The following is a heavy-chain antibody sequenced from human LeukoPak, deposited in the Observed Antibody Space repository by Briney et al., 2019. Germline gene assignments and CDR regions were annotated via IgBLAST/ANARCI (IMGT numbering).Heavy chain of an antibody. J-gene: IGHJ4*02. D-gene: IGHD2/OR15-2a*01. CDR3: VSFYETY. Sequence: GGSLRLSCAASGSCWINWVRQAPGKGLVWVSHINSDGSWTSYADSVKGRFTISKDNAKNTVYLQMNNLRAEDTAVYYCVSFYETYWGRGTLVTVSS. CDR2: INSDGSWT. V-gene: IGHV3-74*01. CDR1: GSCW.